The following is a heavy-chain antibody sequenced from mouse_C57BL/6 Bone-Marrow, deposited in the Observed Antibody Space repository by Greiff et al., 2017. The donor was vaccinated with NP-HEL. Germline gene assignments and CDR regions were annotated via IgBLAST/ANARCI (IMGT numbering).Heavy chain of an antibody. CDR1: GYAFSSYW. V-gene: IGHV1-80*01. CDR2: IYPGDSDT. J-gene: IGHJ2*01. CDR3: AGQGFDY. D-gene: IGHD3-3*01. Sequence: VQVVESGAELVKPGASVKISCKASGYAFSSYWLNWVKQRPGKGLEWIGQIYPGDSDTNYNGKFKGKATLTADKSSITAYMQLSSLTSEDSAVYCCAGQGFDYWGQGTTLTVSS.